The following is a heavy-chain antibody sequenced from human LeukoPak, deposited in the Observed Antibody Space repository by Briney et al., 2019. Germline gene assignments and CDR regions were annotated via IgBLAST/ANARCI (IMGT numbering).Heavy chain of an antibody. CDR3: ARDRTVTTGWFDP. Sequence: GGSLRLSCAASGLTFSNYAMTWVRQAPGKGLEWVSGISGSGASTYYADSVKGRFTISRDNSKNTLYLQMNRLRAEDTAVYYCARDRTVTTGWFDPWGQGTLVTVSS. J-gene: IGHJ5*02. D-gene: IGHD4-17*01. V-gene: IGHV3-23*01. CDR2: ISGSGAST. CDR1: GLTFSNYA.